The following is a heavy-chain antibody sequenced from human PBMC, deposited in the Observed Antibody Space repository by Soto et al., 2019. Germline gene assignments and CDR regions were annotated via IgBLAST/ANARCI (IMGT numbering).Heavy chain of an antibody. J-gene: IGHJ4*02. CDR1: GYTFSSYG. CDR2: ISGYNSNT. D-gene: IGHD6-6*01. V-gene: IGHV1-18*01. CDR3: AREGQLGY. Sequence: ASVKVSCKTSGYTFSSYGISWVRQAPGQGLEWMGWISGYNSNTNYAQRLQGRVTITTDTSTSTAYMELKSLRYDDTAVYYCAREGQLGYWGQGTPVTVSS.